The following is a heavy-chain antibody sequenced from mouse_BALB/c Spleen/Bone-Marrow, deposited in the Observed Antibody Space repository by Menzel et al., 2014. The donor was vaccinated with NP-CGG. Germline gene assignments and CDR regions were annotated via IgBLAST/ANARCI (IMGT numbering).Heavy chain of an antibody. CDR2: IDPSDSET. Sequence: VQLQESGPQLVRPGASVKISCKASGYSFTTYWMHWVKQRPGQGLEWIGMIDPSDSETILNQKFKDKATLTGDKSSGPAYMQLRSPTSEDSAVYYCTGGVLFAYWGQGTLVTGSA. CDR3: TGGVLFAY. CDR1: GYSFTTYW. D-gene: IGHD2-14*01. V-gene: IGHV1S126*01. J-gene: IGHJ3*01.